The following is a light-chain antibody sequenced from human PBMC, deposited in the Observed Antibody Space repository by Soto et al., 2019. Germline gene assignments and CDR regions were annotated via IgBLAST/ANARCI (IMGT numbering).Light chain of an antibody. CDR2: AAS. V-gene: IGKV1-39*01. Sequence: DIPMTQSPSSLSASVGDRVTITCRASQRISSYLNWYQQKPGKAHKLLIYAASSLQSGVPSRFSGSGSGTDFTLTISSLQPKDFAPYSCQQSYSTSFGQGTRLDIK. CDR1: QRISSY. J-gene: IGKJ5*01. CDR3: QQSYSTS.